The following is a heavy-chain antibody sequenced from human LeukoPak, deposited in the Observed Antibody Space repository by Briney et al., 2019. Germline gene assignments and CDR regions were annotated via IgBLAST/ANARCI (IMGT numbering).Heavy chain of an antibody. Sequence: SETLSLTCTVSGGSIIGNFWTWLRQPPRKRLEWIGYIYNTVDTNYNPSLKSRVTISVDMSKNQFSLRLTSVTAADTAVYYCARRRYYDSSGYNPTYYFDYWGQGILVTVSS. CDR1: GGSIIGNF. CDR3: ARRRYYDSSGYNPTYYFDY. J-gene: IGHJ4*02. D-gene: IGHD3-22*01. CDR2: IYNTVDT. V-gene: IGHV4-59*01.